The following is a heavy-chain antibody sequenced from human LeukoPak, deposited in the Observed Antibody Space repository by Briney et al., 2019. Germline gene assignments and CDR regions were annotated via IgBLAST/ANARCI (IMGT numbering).Heavy chain of an antibody. CDR2: IYYSGNT. V-gene: IGHV4-59*01. J-gene: IGHJ5*02. CDR3: ARDLGVYCTNGVCRSGRYWFDP. Sequence: PSETLSLTCSVSGGSISSYYWSWIRQPPGKGLEWIGYIYYSGNTNYNPSLKSRVTISLDTSKNQFSLKLSSVTAADTAVYYCARDLGVYCTNGVCRSGRYWFDPWGQGTLVTVSS. D-gene: IGHD2-8*01. CDR1: GGSISSYY.